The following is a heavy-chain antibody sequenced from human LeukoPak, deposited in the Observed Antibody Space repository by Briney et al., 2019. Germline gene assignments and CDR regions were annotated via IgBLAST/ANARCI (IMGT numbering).Heavy chain of an antibody. Sequence: PGGSLRLSCTASGFTFSSYSMNWVRQAPGKGLEWVSYISSSGSTIYYADSVKGRFTISRDNAKNSLYLQMNSLRAEDTAVYFCARGDMYYYDSSGGDYWGQGTLVTVSS. CDR3: ARGDMYYYDSSGGDY. CDR1: GFTFSSYS. CDR2: ISSSGSTI. D-gene: IGHD3-22*01. V-gene: IGHV3-48*04. J-gene: IGHJ4*02.